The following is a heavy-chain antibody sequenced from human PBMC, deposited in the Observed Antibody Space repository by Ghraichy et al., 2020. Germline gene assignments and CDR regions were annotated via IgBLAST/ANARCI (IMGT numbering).Heavy chain of an antibody. CDR1: GCTFSSYW. CDR2: IKQDGSEN. CDR3: ARDSPNYYGSGSYCAY. D-gene: IGHD3-10*01. J-gene: IGHJ4*02. Sequence: GGSLRLSCAASGCTFSSYWLSWIRQAPGKGLEWMADIKQDGSENYNVDSVKGRFTISRDNAKNSLYLQMNSLRAEDTAVYYCARDSPNYYGSGSYCAYWGQGTLVTVSS. V-gene: IGHV3-7*01.